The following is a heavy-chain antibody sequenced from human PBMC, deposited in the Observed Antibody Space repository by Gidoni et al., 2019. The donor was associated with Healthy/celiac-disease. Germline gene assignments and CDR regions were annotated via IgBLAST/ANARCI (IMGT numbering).Heavy chain of an antibody. D-gene: IGHD2-15*01. Sequence: QLQLQQWGAGLLKPSETLSLTCAVYGGSFSGYYWSWIRQPPGKGLEGIGEINHSGSTNYNPSLKSRVTRSVDTSKNQFSLKRSSVTAADTAVYYCARGLAYCSGGSCYYYGMDVWGQGTTVTVSS. CDR2: INHSGST. CDR3: ARGLAYCSGGSCYYYGMDV. CDR1: GGSFSGYY. V-gene: IGHV4-34*01. J-gene: IGHJ6*02.